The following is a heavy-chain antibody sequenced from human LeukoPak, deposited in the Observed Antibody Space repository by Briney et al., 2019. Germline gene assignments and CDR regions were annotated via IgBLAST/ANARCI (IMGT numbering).Heavy chain of an antibody. Sequence: ASVKVSCKASGYTFTGYYMHWVRQAPGQGLEWMGWINPNSGGTNYAQKFQGRVTMTRDTSISTAYMELSRLRSDDTAVYYCARGGEADYDILTGYYKDWGQGTMVTVSS. J-gene: IGHJ3*01. CDR2: INPNSGGT. CDR1: GYTFTGYY. D-gene: IGHD3-9*01. V-gene: IGHV1-2*02. CDR3: ARGGEADYDILTGYYKD.